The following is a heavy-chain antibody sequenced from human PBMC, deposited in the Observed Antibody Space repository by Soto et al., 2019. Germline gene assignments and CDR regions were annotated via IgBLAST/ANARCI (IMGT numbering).Heavy chain of an antibody. D-gene: IGHD6-13*01. CDR3: ARDGGSSWYGSYYYYYSMDV. CDR1: GYTFTSYG. V-gene: IGHV1-18*04. J-gene: IGHJ6*02. Sequence: QVQLVQSGAEVKKPGASVKVSCKASGYTFTSYGISWVRQAPGQGLEWMGWISAYNGNTNYAQKLQGIVTMTTDTSTSTAYMELSSLRSDDTAVYYCARDGGSSWYGSYYYYYSMDVWGQGTTVTVSS. CDR2: ISAYNGNT.